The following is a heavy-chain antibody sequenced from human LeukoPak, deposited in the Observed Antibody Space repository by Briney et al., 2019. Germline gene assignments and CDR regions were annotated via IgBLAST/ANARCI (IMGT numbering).Heavy chain of an antibody. CDR2: INSNSGNI. V-gene: IGHV1-2*02. CDR1: GYIFTEYW. J-gene: IGHJ4*02. D-gene: IGHD1-1*01. CDR3: AREMRPVTTTLVAY. Sequence: SSVTVSCKASGYIFTEYWIHWVRQPPGQGLEWMGFINSNSGNINYAQKLQGRVTMTRDTSITTAYMELSSLTADDTAVYYCAREMRPVTTTLVAYWGQGTQVTVSS.